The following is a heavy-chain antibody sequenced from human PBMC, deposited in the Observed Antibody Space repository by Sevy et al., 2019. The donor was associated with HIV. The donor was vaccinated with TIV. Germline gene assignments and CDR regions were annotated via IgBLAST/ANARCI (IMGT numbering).Heavy chain of an antibody. D-gene: IGHD2-2*01. CDR3: ARGPAAEGGDY. CDR1: GFTFSSYS. Sequence: GGCLRLSCAASGFTFSSYSMNWVRQAPGKGLEWVSYISSSSSTIYYADSVKGRFTISRDNAKNSLYLQMNSLRAEDTAVYYCARGPAAEGGDYWGHGTLVTVSS. V-gene: IGHV3-48*01. J-gene: IGHJ4*01. CDR2: ISSSSSTI.